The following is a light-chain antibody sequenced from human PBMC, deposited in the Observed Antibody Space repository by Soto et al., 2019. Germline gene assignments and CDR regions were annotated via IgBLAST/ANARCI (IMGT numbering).Light chain of an antibody. CDR1: QSISSW. J-gene: IGKJ1*01. CDR2: DAS. CDR3: QQYNSYPWT. Sequence: DIQMTQSPSTLSASAGDRVTITCRASQSISSWLAWYQQKPGKAPKLLIYDASSLESGVPSRFSGSGSGTEFTLTISSLQPDDFATYYCQQYNSYPWTFGQGTKVEI. V-gene: IGKV1-5*01.